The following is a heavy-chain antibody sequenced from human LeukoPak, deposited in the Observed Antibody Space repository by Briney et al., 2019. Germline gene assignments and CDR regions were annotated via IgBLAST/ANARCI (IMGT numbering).Heavy chain of an antibody. Sequence: GGSLRLSCAASGFTLSSYAMSWVRQAPGKGLEWVSAISGSGGSTYYADSVKGRFTISRDNSKNTLYLQMNSLRAEDTAVYYCAKSGDIVATIGGLYYYYYGMDVWGKGTTVTVSS. J-gene: IGHJ6*04. CDR2: ISGSGGST. D-gene: IGHD5-12*01. CDR1: GFTLSSYA. CDR3: AKSGDIVATIGGLYYYYYGMDV. V-gene: IGHV3-23*01.